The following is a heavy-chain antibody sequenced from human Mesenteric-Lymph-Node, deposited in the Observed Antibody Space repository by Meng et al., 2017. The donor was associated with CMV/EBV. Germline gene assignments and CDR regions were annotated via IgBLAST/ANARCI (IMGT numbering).Heavy chain of an antibody. V-gene: IGHV3-23*01. CDR3: ARDYAGMDV. CDR1: GFTFSSYA. D-gene: IGHD3-16*01. Sequence: GESLKISCAASGFTFSSYAMSWVRQAPGKGLEWVSAISGSGGSTYYADSVKGRFTISRDNSKNTLYLQMNSLRAEDTAVYYCARDYAGMDVWGQGTTVTVSS. CDR2: ISGSGGST. J-gene: IGHJ6*02.